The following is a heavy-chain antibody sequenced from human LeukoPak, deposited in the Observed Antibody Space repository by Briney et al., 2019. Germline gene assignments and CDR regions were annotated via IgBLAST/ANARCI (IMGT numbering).Heavy chain of an antibody. CDR3: AKANWGSGY. CDR2: IGRSSNYI. Sequence: GGSLRLSCAASGFTFSSYTVNWVRQAPGKGLEWVSCIGRSSNYIYYADSVKGRFTISRDNSKNTLDLQMNSLKAEDTAVYYCAKANWGSGYWGQGTLVTVSS. CDR1: GFTFSSYT. J-gene: IGHJ4*02. V-gene: IGHV3-21*04. D-gene: IGHD7-27*01.